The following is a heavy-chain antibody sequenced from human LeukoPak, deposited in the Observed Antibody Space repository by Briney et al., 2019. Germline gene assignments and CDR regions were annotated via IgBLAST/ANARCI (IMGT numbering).Heavy chain of an antibody. D-gene: IGHD6-19*01. Sequence: GGSLRLSCAASGFTFSSYWMHWVRQAPGKGLVWVSRINSDGSSTSYADSVKGRFTISRDNAKNTLYLQMNSLRAEDTAVYYCASYAGIAVAGTKHYWGQGTLVTVSS. CDR2: INSDGSST. J-gene: IGHJ4*02. CDR1: GFTFSSYW. V-gene: IGHV3-74*01. CDR3: ASYAGIAVAGTKHY.